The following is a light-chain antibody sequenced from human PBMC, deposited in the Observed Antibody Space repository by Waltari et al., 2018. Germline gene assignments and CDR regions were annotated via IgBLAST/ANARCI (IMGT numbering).Light chain of an antibody. J-gene: IGLJ1*01. CDR3: CSYAGRGTYV. V-gene: IGLV1-51*02. Sequence: QSVLTQPPSVSAAPGQRVTISCSGGSSNIGNNYVSWYRQFPGTAPKLLIYENSERPSGIPGRFSGSKSGSTASLTISGLQPEDEADYYCCSYAGRGTYVFGSGTKVTVL. CDR2: ENS. CDR1: SSNIGNNY.